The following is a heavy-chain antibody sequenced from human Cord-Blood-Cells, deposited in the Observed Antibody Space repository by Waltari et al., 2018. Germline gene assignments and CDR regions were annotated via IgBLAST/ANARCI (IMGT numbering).Heavy chain of an antibody. V-gene: IGHV1-24*01. D-gene: IGHD3-22*01. CDR3: ATGDSSEFFFDY. Sequence: QVPLVQSGAEVKKPGASVKVSCKVSGYTLTDLSMHWVRQAPGKGLEWMGGFDPEYGETIYAQKFQGRVTMTEDTSTDTAYMELSSLRSEDTAVYYCATGDSSEFFFDYWGQGTLVTVSS. CDR2: FDPEYGET. CDR1: GYTLTDLS. J-gene: IGHJ4*02.